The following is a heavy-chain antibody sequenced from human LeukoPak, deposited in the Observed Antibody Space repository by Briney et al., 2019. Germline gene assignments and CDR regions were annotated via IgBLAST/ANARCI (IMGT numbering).Heavy chain of an antibody. J-gene: IGHJ4*02. Sequence: GGSLRLSCAASGFSVSNSWMHWVRQPPGKGLVWVSRIHPEGSSTTYADSVKGRFTISRDNAKNTLYLQMNGLRAEDTAVYYCARARSNNYGYFDYWGQGTLVTVSS. CDR3: ARARSNNYGYFDY. D-gene: IGHD5-18*01. CDR2: IHPEGSST. CDR1: GFSVSNSW. V-gene: IGHV3-74*01.